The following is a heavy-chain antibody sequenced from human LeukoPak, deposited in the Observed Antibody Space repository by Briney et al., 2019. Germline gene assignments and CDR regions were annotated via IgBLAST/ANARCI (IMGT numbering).Heavy chain of an antibody. V-gene: IGHV4-61*09. CDR3: ARDAVQSSFYYYGMDV. Sequence: PSETLSLTCTVSGGSISSGSYYWSWIRQPAGKGLEWIGHIYTSGSTNYNTSFKSRVTISVDTSKNHFSLKLSSVTAADTAVYYCARDAVQSSFYYYGMDVWGRGTTVTVSS. CDR1: GGSISSGSYY. J-gene: IGHJ6*02. CDR2: IYTSGST. D-gene: IGHD1-1*01.